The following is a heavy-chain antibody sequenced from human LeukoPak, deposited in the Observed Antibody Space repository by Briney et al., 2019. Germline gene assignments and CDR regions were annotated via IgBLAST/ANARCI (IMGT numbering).Heavy chain of an antibody. CDR1: GFSFRSFE. V-gene: IGHV3-48*03. CDR2: ISSSGGTI. CDR3: ARSTELSDPYFYYGMDV. D-gene: IGHD1-26*01. J-gene: IGHJ6*02. Sequence: GGSLRLSCVASGFSFRSFEMNWVRQAPGKGLECISYISSSGGTIYHADSVKGRFTISRDNANNSLYLQMTSLRAEDTAINYCARSTELSDPYFYYGMDVWGQGTTVTVSS.